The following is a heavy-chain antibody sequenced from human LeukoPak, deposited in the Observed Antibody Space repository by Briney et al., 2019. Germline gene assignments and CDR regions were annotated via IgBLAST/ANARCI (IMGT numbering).Heavy chain of an antibody. CDR3: ARSLAVAGIYFDY. J-gene: IGHJ4*02. D-gene: IGHD6-19*01. CDR2: IIPIFGTA. Sequence: GASVKVSCKSSGGTFSSYAISWVRQAPGQGLEWMGGIIPIFGTANYAQNFQGIVTITADKSTSTAYMELSSLRSEDTAVYYCARSLAVAGIYFDYWGQGTLVTVSS. CDR1: GGTFSSYA. V-gene: IGHV1-69*06.